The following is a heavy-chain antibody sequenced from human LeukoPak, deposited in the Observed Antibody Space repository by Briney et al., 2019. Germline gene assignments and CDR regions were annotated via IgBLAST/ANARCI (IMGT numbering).Heavy chain of an antibody. J-gene: IGHJ4*02. CDR2: IKSKIDGGTT. V-gene: IGHV3-15*01. D-gene: IGHD6-19*01. CDR3: TTDPAENFYY. CDR1: GFSFINAW. Sequence: PGGSLRLSCAASGFSFINAWMAWVRQAPGKGLEWVSRIKSKIDGGTTTYAAPVNGRFIISRDDSKDTLYLQMNSLKIEDTAVYYCTTDPAENFYYWGQGTLVTVSS.